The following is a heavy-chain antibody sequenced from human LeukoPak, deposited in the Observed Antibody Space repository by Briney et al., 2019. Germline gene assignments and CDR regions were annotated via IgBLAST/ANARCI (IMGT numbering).Heavy chain of an antibody. CDR1: KYSCSRYG. J-gene: IGHJ4*02. V-gene: IGHV3-74*01. CDR2: INSDGSST. D-gene: IGHD6-13*01. Sequence: PGPSLSRHCTTSKYSCSRYGSNWLRQAQGKGLVWVSRINSDGSSTTYAGSVKGRFTISRDNAKNTLYLQMNSLRAEDTAVYYCARRPIAAAYSDCWGQGTLVTVSS. CDR3: ARRPIAAAYSDC.